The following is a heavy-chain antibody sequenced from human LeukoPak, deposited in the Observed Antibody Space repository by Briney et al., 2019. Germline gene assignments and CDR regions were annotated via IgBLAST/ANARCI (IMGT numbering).Heavy chain of an antibody. CDR1: GYTFTSYA. D-gene: IGHD6-6*01. J-gene: IGHJ6*02. CDR3: ARDLYSSSSPNYYYGMDV. CDR2: INTNTGNP. V-gene: IGHV7-4-1*02. Sequence: ASVKVSCKASGYTFTSYAMNWVRQAPGQGLKWMGWINTNTGNPTYAQGFTGRFVFYLDTCVSTAYLQISSLKAEDTAVYYCARDLYSSSSPNYYYGMDVWGQGNTVTVSS.